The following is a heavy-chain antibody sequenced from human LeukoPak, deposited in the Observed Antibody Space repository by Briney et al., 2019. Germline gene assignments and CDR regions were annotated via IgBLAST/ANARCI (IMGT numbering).Heavy chain of an antibody. J-gene: IGHJ4*02. CDR3: AKDKYSSGWYYSDY. CDR1: GFTFDDYA. Sequence: PGGSLRLSCAASGFTFDDYAMHWVRQAPGKGLEWVSGISWNSGSIGYADSVKGRFTISRDNAKNSLYLQMNSLRAEDMALYYCAKDKYSSGWYYSDYWGQGTLVTVSS. V-gene: IGHV3-9*03. CDR2: ISWNSGSI. D-gene: IGHD6-19*01.